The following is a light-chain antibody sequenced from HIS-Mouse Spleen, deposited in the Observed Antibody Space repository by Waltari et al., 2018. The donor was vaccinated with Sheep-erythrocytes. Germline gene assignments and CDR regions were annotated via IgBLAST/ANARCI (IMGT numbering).Light chain of an antibody. CDR2: AAS. J-gene: IGKJ2*01. CDR1: QGISSY. Sequence: AIRMTQSPSSLSASTGDRVTITCRASQGISSYLAWYQQKPGKAPKLLIYAASTLQSGVPSRFSGSGSGTDFTLTISCLQSEDFAVYYCQQYNNWMYTFGQGTKLEIK. CDR3: QQYNNWMYT. V-gene: IGKV1-8*01.